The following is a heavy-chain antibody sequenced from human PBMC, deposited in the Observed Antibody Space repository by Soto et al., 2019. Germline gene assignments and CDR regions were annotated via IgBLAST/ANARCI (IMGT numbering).Heavy chain of an antibody. J-gene: IGHJ4*02. CDR1: GGTFSSYA. D-gene: IGHD3-22*01. V-gene: IGHV1-69*13. CDR3: ARAQRYYYDSSGYHFDY. CDR2: IIPIFGTA. Sequence: SVKVSCKASGGTFSSYAISWVRQAPGQGLEWMGGIIPIFGTANYAQKFQGRVTITADESTSTAYMELTSLRSEDTAVYYCARAQRYYYDSSGYHFDYWGQGTLVTVSS.